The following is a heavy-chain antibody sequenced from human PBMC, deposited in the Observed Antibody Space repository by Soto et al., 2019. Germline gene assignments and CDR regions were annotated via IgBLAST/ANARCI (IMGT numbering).Heavy chain of an antibody. V-gene: IGHV3-11*06. J-gene: IGHJ4*02. CDR2: ISSSSYT. Sequence: GGSLRLSCAASGFTFSDYYMSWIRQAPGKGLEWVSYISSSSYTNYADAVKGRFTISRDNAKNLLYVQMNGLRAEDTAVYYCAREEGIAVALHLWGQGTLVTSPQ. D-gene: IGHD6-19*01. CDR3: AREEGIAVALHL. CDR1: GFTFSDYY.